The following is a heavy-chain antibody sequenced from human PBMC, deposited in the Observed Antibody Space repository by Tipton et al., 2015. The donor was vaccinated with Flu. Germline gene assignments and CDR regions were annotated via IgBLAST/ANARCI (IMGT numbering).Heavy chain of an antibody. V-gene: IGHV3-74*01. CDR2: ISHDGSIT. Sequence: GSLRLTCAASGFSFSTYWMHWVRQAPGKGLVCVSRISHDGSITTYADSVKGRFTISRDSAKDTVYLQMNSLTVEDTAVYYCARVRNGDFYVDYWGQGTLVTVSS. CDR1: GFSFSTYW. J-gene: IGHJ4*02. CDR3: ARVRNGDFYVDY. D-gene: IGHD7-27*01.